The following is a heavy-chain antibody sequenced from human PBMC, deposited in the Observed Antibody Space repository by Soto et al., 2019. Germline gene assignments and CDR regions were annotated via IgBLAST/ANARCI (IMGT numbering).Heavy chain of an antibody. V-gene: IGHV4-31*03. CDR2: IYYSGST. CDR3: ARDAGPTSTDIVVVPAAMDRAFDI. Sequence: QVQLQESGPGLVKPSQTLSLTCTVSGGSISSGGYYWSWIRQHPGKGLEWIGYIYYSGSTYYNPSLKSRVTISVDTSKNQFSLKLSSVTAADTAVYYCARDAGPTSTDIVVVPAAMDRAFDIWGQGTMVTVSS. J-gene: IGHJ3*02. D-gene: IGHD2-2*01. CDR1: GGSISSGGYY.